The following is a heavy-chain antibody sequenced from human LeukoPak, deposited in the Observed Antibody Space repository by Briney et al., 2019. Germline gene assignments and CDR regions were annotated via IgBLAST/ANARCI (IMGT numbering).Heavy chain of an antibody. J-gene: IGHJ6*03. CDR2: IYYSGST. CDR1: GGSFSGYY. Sequence: SETLSLTCAVYGGSFSGYYWSWIRQPPGKGLEWIGYIYYSGSTNYNPSLKSRVTISVDTSKNQFSLKLSSVTAADTAVYYCARDPGSPFNYYYMDVWGKGTTVTISS. V-gene: IGHV4-59*01. CDR3: ARDPGSPFNYYYMDV.